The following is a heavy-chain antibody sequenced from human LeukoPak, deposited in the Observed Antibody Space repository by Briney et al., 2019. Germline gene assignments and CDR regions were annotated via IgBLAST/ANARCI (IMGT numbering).Heavy chain of an antibody. CDR1: GFTFSSYW. V-gene: IGHV3-74*01. CDR3: AKPLFGELLCDY. J-gene: IGHJ4*02. D-gene: IGHD3-10*01. Sequence: GGSLRLSCAASGFTFSSYWMHWVRQAPGKGLVWVSRINTDGSSTSYADSVKGRFTISRDNVKNTLYLQMNSLRAEDTAVYYCAKPLFGELLCDYWGQGTLVTVSS. CDR2: INTDGSST.